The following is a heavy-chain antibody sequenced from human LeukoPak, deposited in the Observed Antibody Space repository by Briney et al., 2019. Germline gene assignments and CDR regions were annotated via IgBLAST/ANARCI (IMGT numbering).Heavy chain of an antibody. D-gene: IGHD2-2*01. CDR2: IDHSGST. CDR3: ARGAPRYCSSTSCLRVAFDI. Sequence: PSETLSLTCAVYGGSFSGYYWSWIRQPPGKGLEWLGEIDHSGSTNYNPSLKSRVTISVDTSKNQFSLKLSSVTAADTAVYYCARGAPRYCSSTSCLRVAFDIWGQGTMVTVSS. CDR1: GGSFSGYY. J-gene: IGHJ3*02. V-gene: IGHV4-34*01.